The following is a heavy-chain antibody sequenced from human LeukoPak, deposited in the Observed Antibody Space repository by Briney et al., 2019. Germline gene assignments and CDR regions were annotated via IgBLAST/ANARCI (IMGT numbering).Heavy chain of an antibody. D-gene: IGHD3-10*01. CDR3: ARVGFGLRGARYYYMDV. V-gene: IGHV4-59*01. J-gene: IGHJ6*03. Sequence: SETLSLTCTVSGGSISSYYWSWIRQPPGKGLEWIGYIYYSGSTNYNPSLKSRVTISVDTSKNQFSLKLSSVTAADTAVYYCARVGFGLRGARYYYMDVWGKGTTVTISS. CDR1: GGSISSYY. CDR2: IYYSGST.